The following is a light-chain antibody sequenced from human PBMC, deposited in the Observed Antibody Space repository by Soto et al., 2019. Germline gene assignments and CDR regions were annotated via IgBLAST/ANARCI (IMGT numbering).Light chain of an antibody. V-gene: IGLV1-44*01. Sequence: QSVLTQPPSASGTPGQRVTISCSGSSSNIGSNTVNWFQQLPGTAPKLLISSNNLRPSGIPDRFSGSKSGTSASLAISGLQSEDEADYYCAVWDDSLSVYVFGTGTKLTVL. J-gene: IGLJ1*01. CDR2: SNN. CDR1: SSNIGSNT. CDR3: AVWDDSLSVYV.